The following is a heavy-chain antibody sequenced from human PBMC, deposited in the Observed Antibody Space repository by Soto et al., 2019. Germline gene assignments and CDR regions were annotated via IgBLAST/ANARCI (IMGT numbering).Heavy chain of an antibody. CDR1: GFTFSAYA. CDR2: ISSNGVTT. D-gene: IGHD2-2*01. CDR3: VRERYCSSITCVLLDY. V-gene: IGHV3-64D*06. Sequence: GGSLRLSCSGSGFTFSAYAMHWVRQAPGKGLEYVSAISSNGVTTYHADSVKGRFSISRDNSKNTLFLQMSSLRTEDTATYYCVRERYCSSITCVLLDYWGQGTLVTVSS. J-gene: IGHJ4*02.